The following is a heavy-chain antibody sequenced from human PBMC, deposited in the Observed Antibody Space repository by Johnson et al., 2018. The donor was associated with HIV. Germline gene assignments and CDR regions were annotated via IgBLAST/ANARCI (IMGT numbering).Heavy chain of an antibody. CDR3: ARATFYYDLSGYLTRPRAFDM. CDR2: INWNGGST. D-gene: IGHD3-22*01. J-gene: IGHJ3*02. Sequence: VQLVESGGGLVQPGGSLRLSCAASGFTFSSYWMHWVRQAPGKGLVWVSGINWNGGSTGYAESVKGRFTISRDNAKKLLFLEMNSLRAEDTAFYYCARATFYYDLSGYLTRPRAFDMWGQGTMVTVSS. CDR1: GFTFSSYW. V-gene: IGHV3-20*04.